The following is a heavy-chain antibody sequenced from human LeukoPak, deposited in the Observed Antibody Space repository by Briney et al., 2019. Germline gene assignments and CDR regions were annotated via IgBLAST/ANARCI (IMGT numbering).Heavy chain of an antibody. D-gene: IGHD5-24*01. Sequence: SETLSLTCTVSGGSISSYYWSWIRQPPGKGLEWIGYIYYSGSTNYNPSLKSRVTISVDTSKNQFSLKLSSVTAADTAVYYCARDRDGYNYFDYWGQGTLVTVSS. CDR3: ARDRDGYNYFDY. J-gene: IGHJ4*02. CDR1: GGSISSYY. V-gene: IGHV4-59*01. CDR2: IYYSGST.